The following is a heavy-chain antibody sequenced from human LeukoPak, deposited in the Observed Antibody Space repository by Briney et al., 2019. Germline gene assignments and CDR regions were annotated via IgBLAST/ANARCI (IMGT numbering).Heavy chain of an antibody. CDR1: GGSISSGGSY. Sequence: SQTLSLTCTVSGGSISSGGSYWTWIRQLPGKGLEWIGYIYYGANTYYNPSLKSRATMSADTSKDHFFLKLTSVTAADTAVYYCARQIVGGFFDYWGQGTLVTVSS. J-gene: IGHJ4*02. D-gene: IGHD1-26*01. CDR3: ARQIVGGFFDY. V-gene: IGHV4-31*03. CDR2: IYYGANT.